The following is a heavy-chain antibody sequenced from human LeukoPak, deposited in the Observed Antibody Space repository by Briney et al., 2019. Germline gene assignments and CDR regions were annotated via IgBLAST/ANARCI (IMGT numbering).Heavy chain of an antibody. J-gene: IGHJ4*02. Sequence: GASVKVSCKASGYTFTSYYMHWVRQAPGQGLEWMGIINPSGGSTSYAQKFQGRVTMTRDTSISTAYMELSRLRSDDTAVYYCARVKEYRGYLFGYWGQGTLVTVSS. CDR2: INPSGGST. CDR3: ARVKEYRGYLFGY. D-gene: IGHD2-2*03. V-gene: IGHV1-46*01. CDR1: GYTFTSYY.